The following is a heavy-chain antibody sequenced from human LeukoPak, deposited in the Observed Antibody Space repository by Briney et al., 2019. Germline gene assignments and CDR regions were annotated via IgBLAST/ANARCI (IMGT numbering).Heavy chain of an antibody. D-gene: IGHD3-22*01. V-gene: IGHV5-51*01. CDR2: IYPGDPDT. CDR1: GYSFTSYW. CDR3: ARRRYDSSGYYWFDP. J-gene: IGHJ5*02. Sequence: GESLKISCKGSGYSFTSYWIGWVRQMPGKGLEWMGIIYPGDPDTRYSPSFQGQVTLSADKSISTAYLQWSSLKASDTAMYYCARRRYDSSGYYWFDPWGQGTLVTVSS.